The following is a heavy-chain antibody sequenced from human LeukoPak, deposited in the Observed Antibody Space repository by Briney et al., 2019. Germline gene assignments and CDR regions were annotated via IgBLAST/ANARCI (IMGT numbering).Heavy chain of an antibody. D-gene: IGHD3-3*01. Sequence: GGSLRLSCAASGFTFSNYAMHWVRQAPGKGLEWVAFIRYDGSNKYYADSVKGRFTISRDNSKNTLYLQMNSLRAEDTAVYYCAKELYDFWSGPFDYWGQGTLVTVSS. CDR2: IRYDGSNK. V-gene: IGHV3-30*02. CDR3: AKELYDFWSGPFDY. CDR1: GFTFSNYA. J-gene: IGHJ4*02.